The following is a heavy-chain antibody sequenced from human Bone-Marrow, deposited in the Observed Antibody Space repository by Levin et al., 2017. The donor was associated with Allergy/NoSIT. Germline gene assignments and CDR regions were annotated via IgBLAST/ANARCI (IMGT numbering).Heavy chain of an antibody. V-gene: IGHV4-39*01. J-gene: IGHJ3*02. Sequence: SETLSLTCTVSGGSISSSSYYWGWIRQPPGKGLEWIGSIYYSGSTYYNPSLKSRVTISVDTSKNQFSLKLSSVTAADTAVYYCARTNQFDDYGGGRHAFDIWGQGTMVTVSS. CDR3: ARTNQFDDYGGGRHAFDI. CDR2: IYYSGST. D-gene: IGHD4-23*01. CDR1: GGSISSSSYY.